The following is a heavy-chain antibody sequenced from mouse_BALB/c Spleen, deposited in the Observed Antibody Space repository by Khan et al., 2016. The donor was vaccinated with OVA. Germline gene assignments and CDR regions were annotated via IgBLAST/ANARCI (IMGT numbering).Heavy chain of an antibody. Sequence: EVELVESGGGLVQPGGTRKLSCAASGFTFSSFGMHWVRQAPEKGLEWVAYISRGSNTTYYADTLKGRFTISRDNPKNTLILQMTSLRSEDTAMXYCARNSNGYMGYFDYWGQGTTLTVSS. J-gene: IGHJ2*01. CDR2: ISRGSNTT. CDR3: ARNSNGYMGYFDY. CDR1: GFTFSSFG. D-gene: IGHD1-2*01. V-gene: IGHV5-17*02.